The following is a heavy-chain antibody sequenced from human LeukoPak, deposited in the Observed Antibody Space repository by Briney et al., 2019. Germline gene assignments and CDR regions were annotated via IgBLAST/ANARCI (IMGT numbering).Heavy chain of an antibody. CDR3: AKDLVRDRWFGES. CDR2: IRFEGTEK. D-gene: IGHD3-10*01. CDR1: GFTFSSYG. V-gene: IGHV3-30*02. Sequence: GGSLRLSCAASGFTFSSYGMHWVRQAPGKGLEWVAFIRFEGTEKFYADSVQGRFTISRDNSKNTLYLEMNSLRSEDTAVYHCAKDLVRDRWFGESWGQGTLVTVSS. J-gene: IGHJ5*02.